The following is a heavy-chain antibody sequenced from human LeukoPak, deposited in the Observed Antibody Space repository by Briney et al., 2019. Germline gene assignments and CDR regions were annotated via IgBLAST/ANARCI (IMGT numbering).Heavy chain of an antibody. CDR2: ISSSSSTI. D-gene: IGHD3-10*01. J-gene: IGHJ4*02. Sequence: PGGSLRLSCAASGFTFSSYSMNWVRQAPGKGLEWVSYISSSSSTIYYADSVKGRFTTSRDNAKNSLYLQMNSLRAEDTAVYYCASEDTYGEAGYWGQGTLVTVSS. CDR1: GFTFSSYS. CDR3: ASEDTYGEAGY. V-gene: IGHV3-48*01.